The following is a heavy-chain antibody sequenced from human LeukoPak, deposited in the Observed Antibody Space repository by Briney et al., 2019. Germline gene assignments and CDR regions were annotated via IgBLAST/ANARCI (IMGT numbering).Heavy chain of an antibody. Sequence: SVKVSCKASGGTFSSYTISWVRQAPGQGLEWMGRIIPILGIANYAQKLQGRVTMTTDTSTSTAYMELRSLRSDDTAVYYCAREGRGDHKGAFDYWGQGTLVTVSS. V-gene: IGHV1-69*04. CDR2: IIPILGIA. J-gene: IGHJ4*02. CDR3: AREGRGDHKGAFDY. D-gene: IGHD1-26*01. CDR1: GGTFSSYT.